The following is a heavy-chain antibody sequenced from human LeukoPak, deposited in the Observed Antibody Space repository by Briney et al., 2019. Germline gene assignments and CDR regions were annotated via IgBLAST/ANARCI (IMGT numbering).Heavy chain of an antibody. J-gene: IGHJ4*02. V-gene: IGHV3-53*01. CDR2: IYSGGST. CDR3: AKDNRLIVVVTAINFDY. D-gene: IGHD2-21*02. CDR1: GXTVSSNY. Sequence: AGGSLRLSCAASGXTVSSNYVSWVRQAPGKGLEWVLVIYSGGSTYYADSVKGRFTISRDNSKNTLYLQMNSLRAEDTAVYYCAKDNRLIVVVTAINFDYWGQGTLVTVSS.